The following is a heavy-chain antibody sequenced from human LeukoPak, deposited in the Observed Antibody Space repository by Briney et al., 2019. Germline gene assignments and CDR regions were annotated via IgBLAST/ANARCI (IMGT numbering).Heavy chain of an antibody. Sequence: PSGTLSLTCAVSGGSISSSNWWSWVRQPPGKGLEWIGEIYHSGSTNYNPSLKSRVTISVDKSKNQFSLKLSSVTAADTAVYYCARDNSSSWYRWFDPWGQGTLVTVSS. J-gene: IGHJ5*02. CDR1: GGSISSSNW. D-gene: IGHD6-13*01. V-gene: IGHV4-4*02. CDR2: IYHSGST. CDR3: ARDNSSSWYRWFDP.